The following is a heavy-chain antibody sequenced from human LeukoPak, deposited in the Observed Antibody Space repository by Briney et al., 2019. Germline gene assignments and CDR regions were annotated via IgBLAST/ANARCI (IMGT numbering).Heavy chain of an antibody. CDR1: GYTFTDYY. CDR2: INPNSGGT. CDR3: AREEDTAMVPFDY. Sequence: ASVKVSCKASGYTFTDYYMHWVRQAPGQGLEWMGWINPNSGGTNYAQKFQGRVTMTRDTSISTAYMELSRLRSDDTAVYYCAREEDTAMVPFDYRGQGTLVTVSS. D-gene: IGHD5-18*01. V-gene: IGHV1-2*02. J-gene: IGHJ4*02.